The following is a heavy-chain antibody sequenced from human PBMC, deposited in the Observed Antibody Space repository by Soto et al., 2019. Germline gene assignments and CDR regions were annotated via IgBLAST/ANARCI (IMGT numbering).Heavy chain of an antibody. CDR3: ARGGDPDY. CDR2: ISYDGSNQ. J-gene: IGHJ4*02. CDR1: GFTFSSYG. V-gene: IGHV3-30*03. Sequence: GGSLRLSCAASGFTFSSYGMHWVRQAPGKGLEWMAVISYDGSNQYYADFVKGRFTISRDNSKNTLYLQMNSLRAEDTAVYYCARGGDPDYWGQGTLVTVSS. D-gene: IGHD2-21*02.